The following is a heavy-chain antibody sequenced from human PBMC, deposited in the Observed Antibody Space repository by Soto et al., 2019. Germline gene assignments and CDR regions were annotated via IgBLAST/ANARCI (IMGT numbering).Heavy chain of an antibody. CDR3: ARLLPSGGAFDI. D-gene: IGHD3-16*01. CDR2: IYYSGNT. Sequence: SETLSLTCTVSGGSISSGDYYWSWIRQPPGKGLEWVGYIYYSGNTYYNPSLKSRITISVDTSTNHFFLKVNSVTAADTVVYYCARLLPSGGAFDIWGQGTMVTVSS. J-gene: IGHJ3*02. V-gene: IGHV4-30-4*01. CDR1: GGSISSGDYY.